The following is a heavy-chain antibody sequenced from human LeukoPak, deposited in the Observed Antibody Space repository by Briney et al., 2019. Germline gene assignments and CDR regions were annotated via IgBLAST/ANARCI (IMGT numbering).Heavy chain of an antibody. CDR2: IKRETDGGTI. D-gene: IGHD5-12*01. CDR3: AKSYNGYESKPDY. Sequence: GGSLRLSCAASGFTLNNAWMSWVRQAPGKGLEWLGRIKRETDGGTIDYAAPVKGRFTISRDDSRNTLYLQMNSLRAEDTAVYYCAKSYNGYESKPDYWGQGTLVTVSS. V-gene: IGHV3-15*01. CDR1: GFTLNNAW. J-gene: IGHJ4*02.